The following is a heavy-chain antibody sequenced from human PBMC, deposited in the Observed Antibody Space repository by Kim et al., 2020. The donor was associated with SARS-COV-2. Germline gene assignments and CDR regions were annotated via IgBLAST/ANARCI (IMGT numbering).Heavy chain of an antibody. CDR1: GGTFSSYA. Sequence: SVKVSCKASGGTFSSYAISWVRQAPGQGLEWMGGIIPIFGTANYAQKFQGRVTITADKSTSTAYMELSSLRSEDTAVYYCAREDRVRGVTYYYYGMDVWGQGTTGTVSS. V-gene: IGHV1-69*06. J-gene: IGHJ6*02. D-gene: IGHD3-10*01. CDR3: AREDRVRGVTYYYYGMDV. CDR2: IIPIFGTA.